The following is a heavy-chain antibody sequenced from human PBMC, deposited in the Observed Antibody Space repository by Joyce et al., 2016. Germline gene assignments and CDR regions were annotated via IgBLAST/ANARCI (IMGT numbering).Heavy chain of an antibody. J-gene: IGHJ4*02. CDR3: ARGLSAFDYSNYAGYDY. CDR1: GGSFSGYY. Sequence: QVQLQQWGAGLLKPSETLSLTCAVYGGSFSGYYWSWIRQPPGKGLEWVGEINHSRSTNYNPSLESRVTISVDTSKNQFSLRLSSVTAADTAVYYCARGLSAFDYSNYAGYDYWGQGTLVTVSS. V-gene: IGHV4-34*01. CDR2: INHSRST. D-gene: IGHD4-11*01.